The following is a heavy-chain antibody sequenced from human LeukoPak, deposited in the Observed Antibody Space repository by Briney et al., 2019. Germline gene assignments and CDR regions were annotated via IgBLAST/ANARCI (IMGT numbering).Heavy chain of an antibody. Sequence: PSETLSLTRTVSGGSISSSSYYWGWIRQPPGKGLEWIGSIYYSGSTYYNPSLKSRVTISVDTSKNQFSLKLGSVTAADTAVYYCARHHAGLYCSSTSCLNWFDPWGQGTLVTVSS. CDR2: IYYSGST. V-gene: IGHV4-39*01. CDR1: GGSISSSSYY. J-gene: IGHJ5*02. CDR3: ARHHAGLYCSSTSCLNWFDP. D-gene: IGHD2-2*01.